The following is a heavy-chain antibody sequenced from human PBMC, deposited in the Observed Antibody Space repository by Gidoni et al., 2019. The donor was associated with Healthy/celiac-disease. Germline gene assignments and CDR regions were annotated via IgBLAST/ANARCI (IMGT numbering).Heavy chain of an antibody. V-gene: IGHV3-7*01. CDR2: IKQDGSEK. D-gene: IGHD3-3*01. CDR1: GFTFLSYW. Sequence: EVQLVESGGGLVQPGGSLRLSCAASGFTFLSYWLSWVRQAPGKGLEWVAKIKQDGSEKYYVDAVKGRFTISRDNAKNSLYLQMNSLRAEDTAVYYCARETGITIFGVSWYFDLWGRGTLVTVSS. J-gene: IGHJ2*01. CDR3: ARETGITIFGVSWYFDL.